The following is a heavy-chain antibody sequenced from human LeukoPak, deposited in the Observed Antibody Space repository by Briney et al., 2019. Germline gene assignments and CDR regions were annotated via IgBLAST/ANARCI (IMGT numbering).Heavy chain of an antibody. J-gene: IGHJ4*02. Sequence: GRSMRLSCAASGFTFSSYAMRWVRQAPGKGLEWVAVISYDGSNKYYADSVKGRFTISRDNSKNTLYLQMNSLRAEDTAVYYCARDQRQLNWFDYWGQGNLVTVSS. D-gene: IGHD5-24*01. CDR1: GFTFSSYA. CDR3: ARDQRQLNWFDY. CDR2: ISYDGSNK. V-gene: IGHV3-30-3*01.